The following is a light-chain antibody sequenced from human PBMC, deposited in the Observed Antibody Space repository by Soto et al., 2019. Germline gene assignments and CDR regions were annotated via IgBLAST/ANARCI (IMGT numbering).Light chain of an antibody. CDR2: GAS. V-gene: IGKV3-20*01. J-gene: IGKJ2*01. CDR1: QSVSSSY. CDR3: QQYGSSSGYT. Sequence: EIVLTQSPGTLSLSPGERATLSCRASQSVSSSYLAWYQQKPGQAPRLLIYGASSRATGIPDRFSGSGFGTDFILTISRLEPEDFAVYYCQQYGSSSGYTFGQGTKLEIK.